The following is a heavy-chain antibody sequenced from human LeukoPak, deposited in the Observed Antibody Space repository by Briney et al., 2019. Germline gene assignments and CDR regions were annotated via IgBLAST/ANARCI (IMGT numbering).Heavy chain of an antibody. V-gene: IGHV4-39*07. J-gene: IGHJ4*02. D-gene: IGHD6-19*01. CDR1: GGSISSYGYY. Sequence: SETLSLTCSLSGGSISSYGYYWAWIRQPPGKGLEWIGSIHYSGATYYNPSLKSRVSISIDTSKNQFSLYLHSVTAADTAVFYCARLRQTDYSSGALDNRGQGTLVTVSS. CDR2: IHYSGAT. CDR3: ARLRQTDYSSGALDN.